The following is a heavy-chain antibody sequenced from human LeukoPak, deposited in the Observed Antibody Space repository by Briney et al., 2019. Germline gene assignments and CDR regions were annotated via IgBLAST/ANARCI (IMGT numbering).Heavy chain of an antibody. J-gene: IGHJ3*02. CDR3: ARAHVGAPDAFDI. V-gene: IGHV7-4-1*02. CDR1: GYTFTGYY. Sequence: ASVKVSCKASGYTFTGYYMHWVRQAPGQGLEWMGWINTNSGNPTYAQSFTGRFVFSLDTSVRTAYLQISRLKAEDTAVYYCARAHVGAPDAFDIWGQGTMVTVSS. D-gene: IGHD1-26*01. CDR2: INTNSGNP.